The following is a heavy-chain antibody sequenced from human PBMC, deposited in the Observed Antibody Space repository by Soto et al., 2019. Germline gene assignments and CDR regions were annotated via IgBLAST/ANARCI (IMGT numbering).Heavy chain of an antibody. V-gene: IGHV1-69*06. CDR1: GGTFSSYA. Sequence: SVKVSCKASGGTFSSYAISWVRQAPGQGLEWMGGIVPIFGTANYAQKFQGRVTITADKSTSTAYMELSSLRSEDTAVYYCAYGDYSYYYYYGMDVWGQGTTVTVSS. J-gene: IGHJ6*02. D-gene: IGHD4-17*01. CDR3: AYGDYSYYYYYGMDV. CDR2: IVPIFGTA.